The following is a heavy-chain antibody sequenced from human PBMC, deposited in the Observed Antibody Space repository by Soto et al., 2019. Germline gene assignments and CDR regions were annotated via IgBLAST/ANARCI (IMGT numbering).Heavy chain of an antibody. CDR2: IKQDGSEK. CDR1: GFTFSSYW. J-gene: IGHJ2*01. CDR3: AREGYYDSSGSMEAWTLFDL. V-gene: IGHV3-7*01. Sequence: EVQLVESGGGLVQPGGSLRLSCAASGFTFSSYWMSWVRQAPGKGLEWVANIKQDGSEKYYVDSVKGRFTISRDNAKNSLYLQMNSLRAEDTAVYYCAREGYYDSSGSMEAWTLFDLWGRGTLVTVSS. D-gene: IGHD3-22*01.